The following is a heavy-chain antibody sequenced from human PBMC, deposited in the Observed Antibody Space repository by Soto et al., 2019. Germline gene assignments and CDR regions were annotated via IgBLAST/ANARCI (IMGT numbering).Heavy chain of an antibody. J-gene: IGHJ4*02. CDR3: ARNNWNYEVRWYLVY. CDR1: GGSISSYY. Sequence: PSETLSLTCTFSGGSISSYYWTWIRQPTGKGLEWIGYIYYSGSTNYNPSLQSRVTISVHTSKNQFSLKLSSVTAADAAVYHCARNNWNYEVRWYLVYSSQGTLVTVSS. D-gene: IGHD1-7*01. V-gene: IGHV4-59*01. CDR2: IYYSGST.